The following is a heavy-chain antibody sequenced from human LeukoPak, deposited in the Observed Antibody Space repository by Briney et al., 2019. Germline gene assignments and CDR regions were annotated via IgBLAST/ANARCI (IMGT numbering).Heavy chain of an antibody. CDR1: GYTFTGYY. D-gene: IGHD5-12*01. CDR2: INPNSGGT. V-gene: IGHV1-2*02. Sequence: GASVTVSFKASGYTFTGYYMHWVRQAPGQGLEWMGWINPNSGGTNYAQKFQGRVTMTRDTSISTAYMELSRLRSDDTAVYYCARVRIVATGFDYWGQGTLVTVSS. J-gene: IGHJ4*02. CDR3: ARVRIVATGFDY.